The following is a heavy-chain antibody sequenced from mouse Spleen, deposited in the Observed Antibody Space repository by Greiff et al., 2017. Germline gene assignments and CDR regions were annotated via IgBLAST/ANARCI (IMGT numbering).Heavy chain of an antibody. CDR3: ARYTMITGLAY. J-gene: IGHJ3*01. CDR2: IHPNSGST. D-gene: IGHD2-4*01. CDR1: GYTFTSYW. V-gene: IGHV1-64*01. Sequence: QVQLQQPGAELVKPGASVKLSCKASGYTFTSYWMHWVKQRPGQGLEWIGMIHPNSGSTNYNEKFKSKATLTVDKSSSTAYMQLSSLTSEDSAVYYCARYTMITGLAYWGQGTLVTVSA.